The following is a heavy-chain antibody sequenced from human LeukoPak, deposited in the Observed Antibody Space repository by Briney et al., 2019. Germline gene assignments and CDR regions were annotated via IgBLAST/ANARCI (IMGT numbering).Heavy chain of an antibody. Sequence: AAVKVSFKASGYTFTGYYMHWVRQAPGQGLEWMGCINPNSGGTNYSQKFQVTVTMTRDTSTSTAYMELSMLRPDDTAVYYCASSYCSSTSWYFYYYGMDVWGQGTTVTVSS. D-gene: IGHD2-2*01. CDR3: ASSYCSSTSWYFYYYGMDV. V-gene: IGHV1-2*02. CDR2: INPNSGGT. CDR1: GYTFTGYY. J-gene: IGHJ6*02.